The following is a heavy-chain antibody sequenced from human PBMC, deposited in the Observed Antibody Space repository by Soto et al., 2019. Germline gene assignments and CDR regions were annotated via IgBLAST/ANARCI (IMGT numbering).Heavy chain of an antibody. CDR3: TRRYNWNANSSDP. V-gene: IGHV4-39*01. CDR1: GASISVHSYY. Sequence: PSETLSLTCTVSGASISVHSYYWTWIRQPPGKGPEWIGSSYYSGTTYFNPSLKSRATISVDTSKNQFSLRLTSVTAADTAIYYCTRRYNWNANSSDPCGQGALVTV. D-gene: IGHD1-20*01. J-gene: IGHJ5*02. CDR2: SYYSGTT.